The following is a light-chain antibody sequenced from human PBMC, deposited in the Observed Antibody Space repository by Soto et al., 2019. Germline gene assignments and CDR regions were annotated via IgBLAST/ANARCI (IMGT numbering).Light chain of an antibody. CDR1: QSVYVN. J-gene: IGKJ5*01. V-gene: IGKV3-15*01. CDR3: QQRSNWPPL. CDR2: GAS. Sequence: ETELTQSPATLSVSPGERATLSCRARQSVYVNLAWYQQKPGQSPRLLIYGASTRATGIPARFSGSGSGTEFTLTISSLQAEDSAVYYCQQRSNWPPLFGQGTRLEVK.